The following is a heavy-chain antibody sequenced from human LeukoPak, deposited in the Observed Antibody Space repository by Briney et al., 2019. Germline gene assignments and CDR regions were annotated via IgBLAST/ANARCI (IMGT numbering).Heavy chain of an antibody. D-gene: IGHD6-19*01. Sequence: ASVKVSCKASGYTFTGYYMHWVRQAPGQGLEWTGWINPNSGGTNYAQKFQGRVTMTRDTSITTAYMELSRLRSDDTAVYYCALGGAVAGYTNWFDPWGQGTLVTVSS. CDR2: INPNSGGT. V-gene: IGHV1-2*02. CDR3: ALGGAVAGYTNWFDP. CDR1: GYTFTGYY. J-gene: IGHJ5*02.